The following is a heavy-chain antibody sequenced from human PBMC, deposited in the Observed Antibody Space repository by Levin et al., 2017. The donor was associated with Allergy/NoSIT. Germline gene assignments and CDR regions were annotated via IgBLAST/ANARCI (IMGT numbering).Heavy chain of an antibody. Sequence: SETLSLTCSVSGASISSGDYYWSWIRQHPGEGLEWIGYIYYSGSTYYKASLKSRVTISIDTSKNQFFLNLRSVTAADTAVYYCAREDGIAARPRYFDLWGRGTLVTVSS. CDR2: IYYSGST. J-gene: IGHJ2*01. V-gene: IGHV4-31*03. CDR3: AREDGIAARPRYFDL. D-gene: IGHD6-6*01. CDR1: GASISSGDYY.